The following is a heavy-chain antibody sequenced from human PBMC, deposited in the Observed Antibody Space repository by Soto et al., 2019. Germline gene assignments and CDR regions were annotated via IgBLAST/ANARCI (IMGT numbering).Heavy chain of an antibody. V-gene: IGHV4-4*02. CDR3: ARDAAVPGESDRFDY. CDR1: GDSVTSNVW. CDR2: AYHNGLT. Sequence: QVQLQESGPGLVKPSGTLSLTCAVSGDSVTSNVWWSWVRQSPGKGLEWIGEAYHNGLTNYSPSLKSRVSMSVDTSRNEFSRKMTSLTAADTAIYYCARDAAVPGESDRFDYWGQGTLVTVSS. D-gene: IGHD6-19*01. J-gene: IGHJ4*02.